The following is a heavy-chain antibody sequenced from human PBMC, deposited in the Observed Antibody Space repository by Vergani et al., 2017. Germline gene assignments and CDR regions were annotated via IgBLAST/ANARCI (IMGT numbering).Heavy chain of an antibody. V-gene: IGHV1-69-2*01. CDR1: GYTFTDHC. Sequence: EVQLVQSGAEVKKPGATMKISCKVSGYTFTDHCMHWVKQAPGKGLEWMGLVDPEDCETIYAEKFKGRVTIAADTSTDTAHLELSSLRSEDTAVYYCATPQTVTTGGMEVWGQGTTVIVSS. J-gene: IGHJ6*02. CDR3: ATPQTVTTGGMEV. D-gene: IGHD4-17*01. CDR2: VDPEDCET.